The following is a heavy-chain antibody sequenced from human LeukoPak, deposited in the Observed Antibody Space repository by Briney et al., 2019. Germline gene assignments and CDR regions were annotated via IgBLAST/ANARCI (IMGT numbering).Heavy chain of an antibody. Sequence: SETLSLSCTVSGGSISSYYWSWIRQPPGKGLEWIGYIYYSGSTNHNPSLKSRVTISVDTSKNQFSLKLSSVTAADTAVYYCARYDRGFGASFDPWGQGTLVTVSS. CDR2: IYYSGST. V-gene: IGHV4-59*01. CDR3: ARYDRGFGASFDP. J-gene: IGHJ5*02. D-gene: IGHD3-10*01. CDR1: GGSISSYY.